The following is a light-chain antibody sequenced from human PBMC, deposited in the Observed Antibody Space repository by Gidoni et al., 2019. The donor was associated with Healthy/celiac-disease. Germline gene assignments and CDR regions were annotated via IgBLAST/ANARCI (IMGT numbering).Light chain of an antibody. Sequence: IQLTPSPSSLSASVGDRVTITCQASQDISNSLNWYQHKPGKAPKLRIYDASNLETGVPSRFSGSGSGTDFTFTISRVQTEDIAKYYWQQYDNPLTFXGXTKVEIK. V-gene: IGKV1-33*01. CDR2: DAS. CDR3: QQYDNPLT. CDR1: QDISNS. J-gene: IGKJ4*02.